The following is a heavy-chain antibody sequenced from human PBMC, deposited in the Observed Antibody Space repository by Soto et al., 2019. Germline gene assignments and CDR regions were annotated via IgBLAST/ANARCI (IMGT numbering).Heavy chain of an antibody. CDR2: INPSGGHT. D-gene: IGHD2-21*01. Sequence: ASVKVSCKASGNTFTNYYIHWVRQAPGQGLEWMGTINPSGGHTTYSQNFLGRVTMTRDTSTSTLYMELTSLTSDDTAVYYCARGGHVVVVNADFDYWGQGTLVTVSS. J-gene: IGHJ4*02. CDR3: ARGGHVVVVNADFDY. CDR1: GNTFTNYY. V-gene: IGHV1-46*01.